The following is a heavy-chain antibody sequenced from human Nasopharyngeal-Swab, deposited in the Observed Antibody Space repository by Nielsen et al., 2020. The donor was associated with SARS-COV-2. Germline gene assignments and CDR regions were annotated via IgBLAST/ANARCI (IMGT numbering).Heavy chain of an antibody. V-gene: IGHV3-48*04. CDR2: ITSSSGII. CDR3: ARKARDYDFWSAYGDNWFDP. J-gene: IGHJ5*02. CDR1: GFNFNYYS. D-gene: IGHD3-3*01. Sequence: GESLKISCAASGFNFNYYSMNWVRQAPGKGLEWVSYITSSSGIIYYADSVKGRFTISRDNAKNLLYLQMNSLRAEDTAVYYCARKARDYDFWSAYGDNWFDPWGQGTLVTVSS.